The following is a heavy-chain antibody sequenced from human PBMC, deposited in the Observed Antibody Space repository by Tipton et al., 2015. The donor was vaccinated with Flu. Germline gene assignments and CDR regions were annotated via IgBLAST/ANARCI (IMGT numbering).Heavy chain of an antibody. D-gene: IGHD2-2*01. J-gene: IGHJ4*02. CDR1: GFTFGSFW. Sequence: SLRLSCAASGFTFGSFWLTWVRQAPGKGLEWVANIGQDGRQRLYVDSVKGRFIISRDNAKNSLYLQMNSLRAEDTAVYYCARHIDIVVVPASGEYYFDFWGQGTLVTVSS. V-gene: IGHV3-7*01. CDR3: ARHIDIVVVPASGEYYFDF. CDR2: IGQDGRQR.